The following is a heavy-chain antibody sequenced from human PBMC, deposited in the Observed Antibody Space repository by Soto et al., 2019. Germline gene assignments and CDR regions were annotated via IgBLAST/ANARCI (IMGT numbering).Heavy chain of an antibody. CDR2: ISAYNGNT. Sequence: GASVKVSCKASGYTFTSYGISWVRQAPGHGLEWMGWISAYNGNTNYAQKLQGRVTMTTDTSTSTAYMELRSLRSDDTAVYYCAREYLAIHYYDSSGYPDAFDIWGQGTMVTVSS. J-gene: IGHJ3*02. CDR1: GYTFTSYG. D-gene: IGHD3-22*01. V-gene: IGHV1-18*04. CDR3: AREYLAIHYYDSSGYPDAFDI.